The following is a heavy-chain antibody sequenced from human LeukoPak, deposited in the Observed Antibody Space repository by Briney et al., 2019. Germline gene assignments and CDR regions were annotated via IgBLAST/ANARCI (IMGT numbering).Heavy chain of an antibody. D-gene: IGHD6-13*01. CDR2: ISPYSGNT. Sequence: ASVKVSCKASGYLCINYGITWLRQAPGQGLECMGWISPYSGNTDYAQKLQGRVTMTTDRSTTTAYMELRSLGFDDTAVYYCARTSGVSVAGSPYYFDFWGQGTLITVSS. V-gene: IGHV1-18*01. CDR3: ARTSGVSVAGSPYYFDF. J-gene: IGHJ4*02. CDR1: GYLCINYG.